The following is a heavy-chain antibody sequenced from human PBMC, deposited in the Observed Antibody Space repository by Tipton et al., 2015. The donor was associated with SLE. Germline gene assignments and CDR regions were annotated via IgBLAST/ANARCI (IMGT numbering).Heavy chain of an antibody. Sequence: GSLRLSCAASGFTFSSYSMNWVRQAPGKGLEWVSSISSSSTYIYYADSVKGRFTISRDNAKNSLYLQMNSLRAEDTAVYYCASLVVVVAATRDAFDIWGQGTMVTVSS. V-gene: IGHV3-21*01. CDR3: ASLVVVVAATRDAFDI. CDR2: ISSSSTYI. J-gene: IGHJ3*02. D-gene: IGHD2-15*01. CDR1: GFTFSSYS.